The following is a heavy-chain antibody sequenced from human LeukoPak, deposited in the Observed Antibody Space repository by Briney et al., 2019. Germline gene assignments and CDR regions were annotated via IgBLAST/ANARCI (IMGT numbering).Heavy chain of an antibody. D-gene: IGHD5-24*01. CDR2: IYYSGST. V-gene: IGHV4-59*11. Sequence: SETLSLTCTVSGGSISSHYWRWIRQPPGKGLEWIGYIYYSGSTNYNPSLKSRVTISVDTSKNQFSLKLSSVTAADTAVYYCAREMATRGFDYWGQGTLVTVSS. CDR3: AREMATRGFDY. CDR1: GGSISSHY. J-gene: IGHJ4*02.